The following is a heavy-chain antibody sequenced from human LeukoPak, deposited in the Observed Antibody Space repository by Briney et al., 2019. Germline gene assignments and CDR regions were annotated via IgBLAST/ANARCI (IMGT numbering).Heavy chain of an antibody. CDR1: GCNVTEFF. J-gene: IGHJ4*02. CDR2: FDPEHGEM. D-gene: IGHD4-23*01. V-gene: IGHV1-24*01. CDR3: STDFGLYGGNAENFDY. Sequence: ASVKVSCKVSGCNVTEFFMHWVRQAPGKGLEWMGGFDPEHGEMIYAQKFQGRVTMADDTSTDTAYMELSSLRSDDTAVYYCSTDFGLYGGNAENFDYWGQGALVTVSS.